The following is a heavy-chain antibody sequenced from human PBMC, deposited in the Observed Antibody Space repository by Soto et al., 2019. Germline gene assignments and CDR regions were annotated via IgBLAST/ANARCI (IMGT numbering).Heavy chain of an antibody. V-gene: IGHV3-11*05. Sequence: QVQLVESGGGLVKPGGSLRLSCAASGFTFSDYYMSWIRQAPGKGLEWVSYISRSSSYTNYADSVKGRFTISRDNAKNSLYLQMNSLRAEDTAVYYCASGYSYGYYYYYGMDVWGQGTTVTVSS. CDR2: ISRSSSYT. CDR1: GFTFSDYY. CDR3: ASGYSYGYYYYYGMDV. D-gene: IGHD5-18*01. J-gene: IGHJ6*02.